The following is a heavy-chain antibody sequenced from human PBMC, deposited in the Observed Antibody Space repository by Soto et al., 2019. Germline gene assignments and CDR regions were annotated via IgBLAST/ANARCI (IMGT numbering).Heavy chain of an antibody. CDR3: TRVRHYGSGTLAPH. D-gene: IGHD3-10*01. Sequence: PGGSLRLSCTASGFTFGDYAMSWFRQAPGKGLEWVGFIRSKAYGGTTEYAASVKGRFTISRDDSKSIAYLQMNSLKTEDTAVYYCTRVRHYGSGTLAPHWGQGTLVTVSS. J-gene: IGHJ4*02. CDR2: IRSKAYGGTT. V-gene: IGHV3-49*03. CDR1: GFTFGDYA.